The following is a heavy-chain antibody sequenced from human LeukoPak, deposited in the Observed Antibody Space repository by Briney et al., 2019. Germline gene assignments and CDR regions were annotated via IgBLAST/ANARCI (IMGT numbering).Heavy chain of an antibody. CDR3: ASPGINGY. D-gene: IGHD2-8*01. CDR1: GFTFSSYS. J-gene: IGHJ4*02. Sequence: GGSLRLSCAASGFTFSSYSMNRVRQAPGKGLEWVSYISSSSSTIYYADSVKGRFTISRDNAKNSLYLQMNSLRAEDTAVYYCASPGINGYWGQGTLVTVSS. CDR2: ISSSSSTI. V-gene: IGHV3-48*04.